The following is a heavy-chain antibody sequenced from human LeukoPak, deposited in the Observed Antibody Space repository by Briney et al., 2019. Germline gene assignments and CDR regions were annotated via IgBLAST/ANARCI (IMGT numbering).Heavy chain of an antibody. V-gene: IGHV3-48*03. CDR2: ISSSGSTI. Sequence: GGSLRLSRAASGFTFSSYEMNWVRQAPGKGLEWVSYISSSGSTIYYADSVKGRLTISRDNAKNSLYLQMNSLRAEDTAVYYCARYPDQTIPYYYYYGMDVWGQGTTVTVSS. CDR1: GFTFSSYE. D-gene: IGHD2-2*01. CDR3: ARYPDQTIPYYYYYGMDV. J-gene: IGHJ6*02.